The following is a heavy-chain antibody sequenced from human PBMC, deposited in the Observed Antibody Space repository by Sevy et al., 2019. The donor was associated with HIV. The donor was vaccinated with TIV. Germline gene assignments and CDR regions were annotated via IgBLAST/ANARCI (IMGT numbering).Heavy chain of an antibody. CDR3: AKDAFYGDYVNYYYYYMGV. CDR2: ISGSGGST. CDR1: GFTFSSYA. D-gene: IGHD4-17*01. J-gene: IGHJ6*03. V-gene: IGHV3-23*01. Sequence: GGSLRLSCAASGFTFSSYAMSWVRQAPGKGLEWVSAISGSGGSTYYADSVKGRFTISRDNSKNTLYLQMNSLRAEDTAVYYCAKDAFYGDYVNYYYYYMGVWGKGTTVTVSS.